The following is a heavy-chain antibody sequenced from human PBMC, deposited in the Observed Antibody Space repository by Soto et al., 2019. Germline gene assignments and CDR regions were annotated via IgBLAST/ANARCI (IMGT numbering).Heavy chain of an antibody. D-gene: IGHD2-2*01. CDR2: IMPFVDIE. CDR3: AREDRDRESALLPAAIDGMAV. V-gene: IGHV1-69*08. J-gene: IGHJ6*02. CDR1: GGTFSRHS. Sequence: QVQLVQSGAEVKKPGSSVKVSCKASGGTFSRHSITWVRQAPGHGLAWMGRIMPFVDIESYAQKFQGRVIITADTSASSSYMELSSLRSENTAVYYGAREDRDRESALLPAAIDGMAVVGQGPKFTVSS.